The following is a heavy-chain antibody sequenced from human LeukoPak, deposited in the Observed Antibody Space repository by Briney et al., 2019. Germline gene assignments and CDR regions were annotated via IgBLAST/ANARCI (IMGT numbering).Heavy chain of an antibody. CDR2: IKQDGSEK. Sequence: GGSLRLSCAASGFTFSSYWMSWVRQAPGKGLEWVANIKQDGSEKYYVDSVKGRFTISRDNAKNSLYLQMNSLRDEDTAVYYCARAGDSSGWYYYYYYMDVWGKGTTVTVSS. J-gene: IGHJ6*03. V-gene: IGHV3-7*01. CDR1: GFTFSSYW. CDR3: ARAGDSSGWYYYYYYMDV. D-gene: IGHD6-19*01.